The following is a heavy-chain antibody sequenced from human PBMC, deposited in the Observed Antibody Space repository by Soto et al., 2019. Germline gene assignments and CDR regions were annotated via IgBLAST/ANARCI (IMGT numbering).Heavy chain of an antibody. V-gene: IGHV1-3*01. J-gene: IGHJ5*02. D-gene: IGHD6-19*01. CDR1: GYTFTSYA. CDR2: INAGNGNT. Sequence: ASVKVSCKASGYTFTSYAMHWVRQAPGQRLEWMGWINAGNGNTKYSQKFQGRVTITRDTSASTAYMELSSLRSEDTAVYYCARERPNSSGWPNWFDPWGQGTLVTVSS. CDR3: ARERPNSSGWPNWFDP.